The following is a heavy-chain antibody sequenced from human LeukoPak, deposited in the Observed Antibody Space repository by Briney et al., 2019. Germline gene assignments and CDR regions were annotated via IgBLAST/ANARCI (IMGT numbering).Heavy chain of an antibody. CDR1: EGTFSSYA. CDR2: IIPIFGTA. D-gene: IGHD5-18*01. V-gene: IGHV1-69*05. CDR3: CSGYSYEFSDP. Sequence: SVKVSCKASEGTFSSYAISWVRQAPGQGLEWMGRIIPIFGTANYAQKFQGRVTITTDESTSTAYMELSSLRSEDTAVYYCCSGYSYEFSDPWGQGTLVTVSS. J-gene: IGHJ5*02.